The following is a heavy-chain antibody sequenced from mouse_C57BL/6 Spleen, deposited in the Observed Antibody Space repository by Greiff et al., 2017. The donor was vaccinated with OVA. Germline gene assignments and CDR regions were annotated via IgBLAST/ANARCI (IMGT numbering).Heavy chain of an antibody. Sequence: QVQLKQPGAELVMPGASVKLSCKASGYTFTSYWMHWVKQRPGQGLEWIGEIDPSDSYTNYNQKFKGKSTLTVDKSSSTAYMQLRSLTSADSAVCDSERGDCGSSYVDDWGQGTTLTVSA. CDR3: ERGDCGSSYVDD. D-gene: IGHD1-1*01. J-gene: IGHJ2*01. V-gene: IGHV1-69*01. CDR1: GYTFTSYW. CDR2: IDPSDSYT.